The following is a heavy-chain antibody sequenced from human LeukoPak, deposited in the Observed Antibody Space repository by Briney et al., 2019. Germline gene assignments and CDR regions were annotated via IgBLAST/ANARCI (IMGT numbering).Heavy chain of an antibody. Sequence: PGGSLRLSCAASGFTFGSCGMNWVSQAPGKGLEWVSCISSSGSNTYYADSVKGRFTISRDNAKNSLYPQMNSLRAEDTAVYYCARDRDRDGYNNYWGQGTLVTVSS. CDR2: ISSSGSNT. J-gene: IGHJ4*02. CDR1: GFTFGSCG. D-gene: IGHD5-24*01. V-gene: IGHV3-48*03. CDR3: ARDRDRDGYNNY.